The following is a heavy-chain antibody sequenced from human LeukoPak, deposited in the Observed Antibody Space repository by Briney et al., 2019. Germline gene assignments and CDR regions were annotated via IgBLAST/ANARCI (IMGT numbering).Heavy chain of an antibody. CDR3: ARLVVVAATQYFQH. J-gene: IGHJ1*01. V-gene: IGHV7-4-1*02. CDR2: INTNTGNP. CDR1: GYTFTTYA. Sequence: ASVKVSCKTSGYTFTTYALNWVRQAPGQGLEWMGWINTNTGNPTYAQGFTGRFVFSLDTSVSTAYLQISSLKAEDTAVYYCARLVVVAATQYFQHWGQGTLVTVSS. D-gene: IGHD2-15*01.